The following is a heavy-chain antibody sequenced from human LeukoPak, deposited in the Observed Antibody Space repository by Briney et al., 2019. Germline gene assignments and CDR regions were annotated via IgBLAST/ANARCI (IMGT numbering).Heavy chain of an antibody. Sequence: PGGSLRLSCAASGLNFSSLAMRLVRQAPGKGLEWVSALNGGGDYTYYAASVKGRFTISRDNSKNTLFLQMSCLRVEDTAVYYFAKWRGTTILGVAHSDYWGQGTLVTVSS. J-gene: IGHJ4*02. CDR1: GLNFSSLA. D-gene: IGHD3-3*01. CDR3: AKWRGTTILGVAHSDY. V-gene: IGHV3-23*01. CDR2: LNGGGDYT.